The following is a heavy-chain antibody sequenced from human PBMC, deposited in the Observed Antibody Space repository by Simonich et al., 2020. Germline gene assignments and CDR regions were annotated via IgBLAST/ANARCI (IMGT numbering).Heavy chain of an antibody. V-gene: IGHV3-74*01. CDR1: GFTFSSYW. CDR3: ARDYSNYDAFDI. Sequence: EVQLVESGGGLVQPGGSLRLSCAASGFTFSSYWMHWVRQAPGKGVVWVSRINSDGSSTSYADSVKGRFTISRDNAKNTLYLQMNSLRVEDTAVYYCARDYSNYDAFDIWGQGTMVTVSS. J-gene: IGHJ3*02. CDR2: INSDGSST. D-gene: IGHD4-4*01.